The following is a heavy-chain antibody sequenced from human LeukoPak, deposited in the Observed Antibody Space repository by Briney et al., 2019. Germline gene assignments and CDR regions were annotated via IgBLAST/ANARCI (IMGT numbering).Heavy chain of an antibody. CDR1: GFTFRSYA. J-gene: IGHJ4*02. D-gene: IGHD1-1*01. Sequence: PGGSLRLSCAASGFTFRSYALSWLRQAPGKGLEWVSAISGSGGDTYYADSVKGRFTISRDNSKNRLYLQMNSLRAEDAAVYFCASRVDTTLVWGQGTLVTVSS. CDR2: ISGSGGDT. CDR3: ASRVDTTLV. V-gene: IGHV3-23*01.